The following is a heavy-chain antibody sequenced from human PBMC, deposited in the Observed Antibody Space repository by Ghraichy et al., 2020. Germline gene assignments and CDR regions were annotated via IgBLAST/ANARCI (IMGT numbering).Heavy chain of an antibody. V-gene: IGHV4-39*01. D-gene: IGHD3-3*01. CDR2: IYYSGST. J-gene: IGHJ6*02. CDR1: ADSVSSSTTH. CDR3: ASLTYYDFWSGLGDMDV. Sequence: SQTLSLTCTVSADSVSSSTTHWVWIRHSPGKGLEWIVSIYYSGSTYYNPSLKSRVTIPVDTSKNQFSLKLSSVTAADTAVYYLASLTYYDFWSGLGDMDVLGQGITVTVS.